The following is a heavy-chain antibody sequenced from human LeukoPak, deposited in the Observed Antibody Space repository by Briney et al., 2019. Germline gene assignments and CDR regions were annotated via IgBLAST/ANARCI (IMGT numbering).Heavy chain of an antibody. J-gene: IGHJ4*02. D-gene: IGHD3-22*01. CDR3: AKISGYYPFDY. CDR2: IRYDGSTK. V-gene: IGHV3-30*02. CDR1: GFTFNSYG. Sequence: GGSLRLSCAASGFTFNSYGMHWVRQAPGKGLEWVAFIRYDGSTKFYADSAKGRFAISRDSSKNTLFLQMNSLRAEDTAVYYCAKISGYYPFDYWGQGTLVTVSS.